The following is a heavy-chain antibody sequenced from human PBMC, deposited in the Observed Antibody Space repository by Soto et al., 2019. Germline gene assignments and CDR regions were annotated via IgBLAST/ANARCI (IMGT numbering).Heavy chain of an antibody. J-gene: IGHJ4*02. CDR3: ARASSDSDAMVRGVIDYFDY. Sequence: SETLALTCAISGISISSRCYARSWLRPPPGKGLERSGYIYHSGSTYYNPSLKSRVTKSVDRSKNQFSLKLSSVTAADTAVYYCARASSDSDAMVRGVIDYFDYWGQGTLVTVS. CDR2: IYHSGST. V-gene: IGHV4-30-2*01. D-gene: IGHD3-10*01. CDR1: GISISSRCYA.